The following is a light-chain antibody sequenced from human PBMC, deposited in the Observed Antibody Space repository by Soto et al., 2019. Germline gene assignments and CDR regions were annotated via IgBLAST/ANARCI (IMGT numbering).Light chain of an antibody. Sequence: QSALTQPASVSGSPGQSITISCNGTSSDVGGYNYVSWYQQHPGKVPKLMISEVSNRPSGVSNRFSGSKSGNTASLTISGLQAEDEADYYCSSYTISSTVVFGGGTKLTVL. CDR2: EVS. V-gene: IGLV2-14*01. J-gene: IGLJ2*01. CDR1: SSDVGGYNY. CDR3: SSYTISSTVV.